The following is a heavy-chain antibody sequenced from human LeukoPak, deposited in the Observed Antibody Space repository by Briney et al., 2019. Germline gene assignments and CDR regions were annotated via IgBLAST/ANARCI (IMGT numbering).Heavy chain of an antibody. CDR2: IYYSGST. CDR3: ARDKRVTMVRGAMGHFDY. V-gene: IGHV4-39*07. Sequence: TSETLTLPCIVPGGSISSSSYYWGWIRQPQGKGLEWIGSIYYSGSTYYNPSLKSRVTISVDTSKNQFSLKLSSVTAADTAVYYCARDKRVTMVRGAMGHFDYWGQGTLVTVSS. J-gene: IGHJ4*02. D-gene: IGHD3-10*01. CDR1: GGSISSSSYY.